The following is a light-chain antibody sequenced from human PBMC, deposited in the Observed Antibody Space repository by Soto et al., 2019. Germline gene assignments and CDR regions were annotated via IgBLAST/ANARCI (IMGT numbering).Light chain of an antibody. Sequence: QSVVTQLPSASGSPGQSVTISCTGTSSDGGGYDYVSWYQQHTGKAPKLIISELNKRHSGVPDRFSGSKSGNTASLTVSGLQAEDDAEYYFSSYVGTNAGDVFGTGTKVTVL. V-gene: IGLV2-8*01. CDR1: SSDGGGYDY. CDR3: SSYVGTNAGDV. CDR2: ELN. J-gene: IGLJ1*01.